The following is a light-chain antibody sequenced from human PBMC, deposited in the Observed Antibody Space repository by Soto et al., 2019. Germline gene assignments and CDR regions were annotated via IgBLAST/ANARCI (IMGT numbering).Light chain of an antibody. CDR2: GAS. Sequence: ETVMTQSPATLSVSPGERATLSCRASQSIGNFLAWFQQKPGQSPRLLIYGASTRATGVPLRFTGSGSGTEFTLTISSLQSEDFAVYYCLQDYNYPYTFGQGTKLEIK. CDR3: LQDYNYPYT. J-gene: IGKJ2*01. CDR1: QSIGNF. V-gene: IGKV3-15*01.